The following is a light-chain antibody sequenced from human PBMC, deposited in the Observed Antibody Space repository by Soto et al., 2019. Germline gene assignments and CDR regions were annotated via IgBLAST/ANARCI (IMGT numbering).Light chain of an antibody. CDR1: QSVSSSY. Sequence: IALTQSPGTLSLSPGERATLSCRASQSVSSSYLAWYQQKPGQAPRLLIYGASSRATGIPDRFSGSGSETDFTLTISRLEPEDFAVYYCQQYGSSPWTFGQGTKV. J-gene: IGKJ1*01. CDR3: QQYGSSPWT. CDR2: GAS. V-gene: IGKV3-20*01.